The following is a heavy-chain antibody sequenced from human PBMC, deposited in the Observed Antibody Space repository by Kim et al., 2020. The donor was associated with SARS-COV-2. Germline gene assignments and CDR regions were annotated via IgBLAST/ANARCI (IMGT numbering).Heavy chain of an antibody. V-gene: IGHV4-39*07. Sequence: TFHRQSLKRRVTISVDTSKNHVSLQLDSVTAADTAVVYCARGGSPEGNFDSWGQGTLVTVSS. CDR3: ARGGSPEGNFDS. J-gene: IGHJ4*02. CDR2: T.